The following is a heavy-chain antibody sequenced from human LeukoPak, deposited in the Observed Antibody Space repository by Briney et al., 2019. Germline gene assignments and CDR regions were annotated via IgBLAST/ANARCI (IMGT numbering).Heavy chain of an antibody. Sequence: GGSLRLSCAASGFTVSSNYMSWVRQAPGKGLEWVSVIYSGGSTYYADSVKGRFTISRDNSKNTLYLQMNSLRAEDTAVYYCARDSGGYSYGYVYSYYYYIDVWGKGTTVTISS. CDR3: ARDSGGYSYGYVYSYYYYIDV. CDR2: IYSGGST. D-gene: IGHD5-18*01. CDR1: GFTVSSNY. V-gene: IGHV3-66*01. J-gene: IGHJ6*03.